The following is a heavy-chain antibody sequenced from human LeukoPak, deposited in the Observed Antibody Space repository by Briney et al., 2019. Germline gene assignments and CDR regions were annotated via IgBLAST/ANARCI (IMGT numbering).Heavy chain of an antibody. CDR1: GFTFSSYG. CDR3: AKVQYYYDSSGYYFDY. Sequence: GGSLRLSCAASGFTFSSYGMHLVRQAPGKGLEWVAVISYDGSNKYYADSVKGRFTISRDNSKNTLYLQMNSLRAEDTAVYYCAKVQYYYDSSGYYFDYWGQGTLVTVSS. D-gene: IGHD3-22*01. CDR2: ISYDGSNK. J-gene: IGHJ4*02. V-gene: IGHV3-30*18.